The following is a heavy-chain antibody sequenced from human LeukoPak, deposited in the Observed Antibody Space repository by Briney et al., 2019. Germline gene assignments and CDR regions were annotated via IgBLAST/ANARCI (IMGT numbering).Heavy chain of an antibody. V-gene: IGHV4-59*01. Sequence: PSETLSLTCSVSGGSISRYYWSWIRQPPRKGLEWIGYIYSSGNTNYNPSLKSRVTISVDTSKNQLSLNLRSVTAADTAVYYCARGAPIVEATTLDYWGQGIPVTVSS. CDR3: ARGAPIVEATTLDY. J-gene: IGHJ4*02. D-gene: IGHD1-26*01. CDR1: GGSISRYY. CDR2: IYSSGNT.